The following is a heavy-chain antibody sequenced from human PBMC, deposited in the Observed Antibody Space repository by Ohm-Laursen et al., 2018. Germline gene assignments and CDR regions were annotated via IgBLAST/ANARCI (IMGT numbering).Heavy chain of an antibody. CDR2: INHSGST. CDR1: GGSFSGYY. Sequence: TLSLTCAVYGGSFSGYYWSWIRQPPGKGLEWIGEINHSGSTNYNPSLKSRVTISVDTSKNRFSLKLSSVTAADTAVYYCARVLARYYDSSGYGYWGQGTLVTVSS. J-gene: IGHJ4*02. CDR3: ARVLARYYDSSGYGY. V-gene: IGHV4-34*01. D-gene: IGHD3-22*01.